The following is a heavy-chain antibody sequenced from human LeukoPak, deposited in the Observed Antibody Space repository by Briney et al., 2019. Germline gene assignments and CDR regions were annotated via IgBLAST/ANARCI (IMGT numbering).Heavy chain of an antibody. J-gene: IGHJ4*02. D-gene: IGHD2-15*01. CDR2: INHSGST. Sequence: PSETLSLTCAVYGGSFSGYYWSWIRQPPGKGLEWIGEINHSGSTNYNPSLKSRVTTSVDTSKNQFSLKLSSVTAADTAVYYCARVPSSVVVVAANFDYWGQGTLVTVSS. CDR3: ARVPSSVVVVAANFDY. V-gene: IGHV4-34*01. CDR1: GGSFSGYY.